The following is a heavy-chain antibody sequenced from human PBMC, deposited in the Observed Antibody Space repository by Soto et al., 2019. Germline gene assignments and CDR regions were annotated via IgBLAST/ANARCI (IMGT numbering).Heavy chain of an antibody. CDR2: IYSGGYT. CDR1: GFTVSNNY. V-gene: IGHV3-53*01. J-gene: IGHJ4*02. Sequence: EVQLVESGGGLIQPGGSLRLSCAVSGFTVSNNYMSWVRQAPGKGLEGVSVIYSGGYTAYGDSVKGRFTISRDNSKNTLFLQMNRRGAEDPAVFFGATQPGGGGYWGQGTLVTVSS. CDR3: ATQPGGGGY. D-gene: IGHD3-10*01.